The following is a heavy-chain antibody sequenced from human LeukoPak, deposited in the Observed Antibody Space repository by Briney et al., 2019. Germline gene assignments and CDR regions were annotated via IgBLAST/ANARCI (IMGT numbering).Heavy chain of an antibody. CDR3: ASLEYSSSSDY. V-gene: IGHV3-66*01. CDR1: GFTVSSNY. D-gene: IGHD6-6*01. CDR2: IYSGGST. Sequence: PGGSLRLSCAASGFTVSSNYMSWVRQAPGKGLEWVSVIYSGGSTYYADSVKGRFTISRDNSKNTLYLQMNSLRAEDTAVYYCASLEYSSSSDYWGQGTLVTVSS. J-gene: IGHJ4*02.